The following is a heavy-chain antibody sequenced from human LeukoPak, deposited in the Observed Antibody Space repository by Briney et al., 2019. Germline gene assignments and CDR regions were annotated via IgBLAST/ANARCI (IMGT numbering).Heavy chain of an antibody. Sequence: GGSLRLSCAASGFTFSSYSMNWVRQASGKGLEWVGRIRSKANSYATAYAASVKGRFTISRDDSKNTAYLQMNSLKTEDTAVYYCTRIYGSGSYPDYWGQGTLVTVSS. V-gene: IGHV3-73*01. CDR1: GFTFSSYS. CDR3: TRIYGSGSYPDY. CDR2: IRSKANSYAT. J-gene: IGHJ4*02. D-gene: IGHD3-10*01.